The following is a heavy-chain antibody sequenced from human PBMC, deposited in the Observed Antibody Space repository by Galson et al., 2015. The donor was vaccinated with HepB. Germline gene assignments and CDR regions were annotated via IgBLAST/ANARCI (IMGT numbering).Heavy chain of an antibody. CDR3: ARDLSRWQLVQLDY. D-gene: IGHD6-13*01. CDR2: ISYDGSNK. Sequence: SLRLSCAASGFTFGSYGMHWVRQAPGKGLEWVAVISYDGSNKYYADSVKGRFTISRDNSKNTLYLQMNSLRAEDTAVYHCARDLSRWQLVQLDYWGQGTLVTVSS. CDR1: GFTFGSYG. J-gene: IGHJ4*02. V-gene: IGHV3-30*03.